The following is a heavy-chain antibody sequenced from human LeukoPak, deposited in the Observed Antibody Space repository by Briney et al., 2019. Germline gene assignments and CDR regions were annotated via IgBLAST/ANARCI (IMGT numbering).Heavy chain of an antibody. D-gene: IGHD4-23*01. CDR1: GYTFTNYD. Sequence: ASVKVSCKASGYTFTNYDISWVRQAPGQGLEWMGWISPYNGNTNYAQKVQGRVTMTTGTSTSTVYMEVRSLRSDDTAVYFCASRWLNGGNSFHWGQGTLVTVSS. CDR2: ISPYNGNT. J-gene: IGHJ4*02. V-gene: IGHV1-18*01. CDR3: ASRWLNGGNSFH.